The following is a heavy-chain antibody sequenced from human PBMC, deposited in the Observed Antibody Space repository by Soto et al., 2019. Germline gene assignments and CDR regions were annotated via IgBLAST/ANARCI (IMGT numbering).Heavy chain of an antibody. CDR2: VFYSGST. D-gene: IGHD6-19*01. Sequence: PSDTLSLTCTVSGGSISITSYYWGWIRHAPGKGLEWIGSVFYSGSTYYNLSLKSRVTISVDTSKNQFSLKLSSVAAAHTAVYYCARQGSYSSGRPGYFDYWGQGTLVTVSS. V-gene: IGHV4-39*01. CDR3: ARQGSYSSGRPGYFDY. CDR1: GGSISITSYY. J-gene: IGHJ4*02.